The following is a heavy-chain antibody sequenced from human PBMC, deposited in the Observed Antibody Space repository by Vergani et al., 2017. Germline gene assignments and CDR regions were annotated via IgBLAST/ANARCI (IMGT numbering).Heavy chain of an antibody. Sequence: QLQLQESGPGLVKPSATLSLTCSVSGASIRSSNYYWGWIRQPPGKGLEWIASIYYSGSTYYNPSLKSRGTISVDTSKNQFSLKLRSVTAADTAVYFCARHSTVEWLVKLGWIDPWGQGILVTVSS. CDR1: GASIRSSNYY. V-gene: IGHV4-39*01. D-gene: IGHD6-19*01. CDR2: IYYSGST. CDR3: ARHSTVEWLVKLGWIDP. J-gene: IGHJ5*02.